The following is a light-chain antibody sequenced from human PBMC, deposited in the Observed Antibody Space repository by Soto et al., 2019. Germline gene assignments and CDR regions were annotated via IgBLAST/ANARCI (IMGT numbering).Light chain of an antibody. CDR3: QSYDSSLSGSV. J-gene: IGLJ2*01. CDR1: SSDVGGYKY. V-gene: IGLV2-14*01. CDR2: EVS. Sequence: QSVLTQPASVSGSPGQSITISCTGTSSDVGGYKYVSWYQQHPGKAPKLMIYEVSNRPSGVSDRFSGSKSGNTASLAISGLQPEDEADYYCQSYDSSLSGSVFGGGTKLTVL.